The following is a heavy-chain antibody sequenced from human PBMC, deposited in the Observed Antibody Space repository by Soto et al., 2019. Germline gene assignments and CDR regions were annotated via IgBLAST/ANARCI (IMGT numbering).Heavy chain of an antibody. J-gene: IGHJ4*02. CDR3: ASGAITGTTDYFDY. Sequence: PGGSLRLSCAASGFTVSSNYMSWVRQAPGKGLEWVSVIYSGGSTYYADSVKGRFTISRDNSKNTLYLQMNSLRAEDTAVYYCASGAITGTTDYFDYWGQETLVTVSS. CDR2: IYSGGST. V-gene: IGHV3-53*01. CDR1: GFTVSSNY. D-gene: IGHD1-7*01.